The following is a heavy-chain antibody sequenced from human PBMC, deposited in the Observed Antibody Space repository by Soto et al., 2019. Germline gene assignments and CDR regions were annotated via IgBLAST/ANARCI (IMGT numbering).Heavy chain of an antibody. V-gene: IGHV1-69*13. CDR1: GGTFSSYA. D-gene: IGHD4-17*01. J-gene: IGHJ4*02. Sequence: SVKVSCKASGGTFSSYAISWVRQAPGQGLEWMGGIIPIFGTANYAQKFQGRVTITADESTSTAYMELSSLRSEDTAVYYCAIAGSQFMTTVVTSFDYWGQGTLVTVSS. CDR3: AIAGSQFMTTVVTSFDY. CDR2: IIPIFGTA.